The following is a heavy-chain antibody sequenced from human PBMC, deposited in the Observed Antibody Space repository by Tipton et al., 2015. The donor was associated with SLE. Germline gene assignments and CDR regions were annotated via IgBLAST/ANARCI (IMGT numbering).Heavy chain of an antibody. CDR2: IIPILGIA. D-gene: IGHD6-19*01. CDR1: GGTFSSYT. CDR3: ARGREQWSQKWAFDI. V-gene: IGHV1-69*09. J-gene: IGHJ3*02. Sequence: QLVQSGAEVKKPGSSVKVSCKASGGTFSSYTISWVRQAPGQGLEWMGRIIPILGIANYAQKFQGRVTITADKSTSTAYMELSSLRSEDTAVYYCARGREQWSQKWAFDIWGQGTMVTVSS.